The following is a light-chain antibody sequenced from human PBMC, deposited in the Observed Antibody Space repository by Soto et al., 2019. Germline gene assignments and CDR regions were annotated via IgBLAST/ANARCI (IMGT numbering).Light chain of an antibody. CDR2: GAS. CDR1: QTSTNW. V-gene: IGKV1-5*01. Sequence: DILVTQSHYILSASVRDRAPITFRSSQTSTNWLAWYQQKPGNAPRLLIYGASGLESWVPSRFSGSGSGTEFTLTISSLPSEDFATYYCQQYRIFRTFGQGSKV. J-gene: IGKJ1*01. CDR3: QQYRIFRT.